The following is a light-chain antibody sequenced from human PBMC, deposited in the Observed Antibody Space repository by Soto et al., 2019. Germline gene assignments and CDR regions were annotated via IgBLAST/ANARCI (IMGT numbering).Light chain of an antibody. CDR1: QIISHW. CDR3: QQYSIYPRT. Sequence: IQMTQSPSTLSASVGDRVTITCRATQIISHWLAWYQQKPGKAPKLLISKASTLENGVQSRFSGGISGTEFTLTITGLQPDDFATYYCQQYSIYPRTFGQGTKLEI. J-gene: IGKJ2*01. CDR2: KAS. V-gene: IGKV1-5*03.